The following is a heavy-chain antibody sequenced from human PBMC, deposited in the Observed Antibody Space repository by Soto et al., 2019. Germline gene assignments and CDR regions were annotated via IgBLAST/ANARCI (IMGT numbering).Heavy chain of an antibody. V-gene: IGHV3-30*18. CDR2: ISYDGTNK. CDR3: AKEHGSGYLDY. D-gene: IGHD3-22*01. CDR1: GFTFSSYG. Sequence: QVQLVESGGGVVQPGMSLRLSCTASGFTFSSYGMHWVRQAPGKGLAWVVGISYDGTNKYYAESVKGRFTISRDNSKNTLYLQMNGLRAEDTAVYFCAKEHGSGYLDYWGQGTLVTVSS. J-gene: IGHJ4*02.